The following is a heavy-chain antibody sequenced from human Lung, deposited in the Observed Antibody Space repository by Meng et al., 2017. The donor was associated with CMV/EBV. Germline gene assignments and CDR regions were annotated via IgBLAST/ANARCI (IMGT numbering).Heavy chain of an antibody. CDR1: GFSFSNYD. V-gene: IGHV3-30*02. D-gene: IGHD6-19*01. J-gene: IGHJ4*02. Sequence: GGSLGLXXAASGFSFSNYDMHWVRQAPGKGLEWVAIIRYDGSNKYNTDSVKGRFTISRDNSKNTLSLQMNSLGAEDTAVYYCAKNGQGTSGWFYFDLWGQGTXVTVSS. CDR3: AKNGQGTSGWFYFDL. CDR2: IRYDGSNK.